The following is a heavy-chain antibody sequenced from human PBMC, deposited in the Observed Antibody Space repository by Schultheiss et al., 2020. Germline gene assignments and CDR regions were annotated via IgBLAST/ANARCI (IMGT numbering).Heavy chain of an antibody. CDR3: ARHRGGSSLIDY. D-gene: IGHD6-6*01. CDR1: DGSISSYY. J-gene: IGHJ4*02. V-gene: IGHV4-59*04. CDR2: IYYSGTT. Sequence: SQTLSLTCSVSDGSISSYYWSWIRQPPGKGLEWIGYIYYSGTTYYNPSLKSRVTMSVDTSRNQFSLKLTSATAAETAVYFCARHRGGSSLIDYWGQGTLVTVSS.